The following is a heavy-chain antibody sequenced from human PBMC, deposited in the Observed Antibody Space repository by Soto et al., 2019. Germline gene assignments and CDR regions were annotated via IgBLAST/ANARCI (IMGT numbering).Heavy chain of an antibody. J-gene: IGHJ4*02. D-gene: IGHD2-8*02. CDR3: ATGYWGHCNGGDCQYSDY. Sequence: EVQLVESGGGLVQPGGSLRLSCAASGFTFNSHWMSWVRQAPGKGLEWVANIKQDGSEKYYVDSVKGRFTISRDNAKNALYMRMNSLRAEDTAVYYCATGYWGHCNGGDCQYSDYWGQGALVTVST. CDR1: GFTFNSHW. CDR2: IKQDGSEK. V-gene: IGHV3-7*05.